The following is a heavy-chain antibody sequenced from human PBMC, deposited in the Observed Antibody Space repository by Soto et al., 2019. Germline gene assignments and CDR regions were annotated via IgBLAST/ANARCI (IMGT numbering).Heavy chain of an antibody. Sequence: PSETLSLTCTVSGGSISSYYWSWIRQPPGKGLEWIGYIYYSGSTNYNPSLKSRVTISVDTYKNQFSLKLSSVTAADTAVYYCARSIAARTGWDYWGQGTLVTVSS. CDR1: GGSISSYY. D-gene: IGHD6-6*01. CDR3: ARSIAARTGWDY. V-gene: IGHV4-59*01. J-gene: IGHJ4*02. CDR2: IYYSGST.